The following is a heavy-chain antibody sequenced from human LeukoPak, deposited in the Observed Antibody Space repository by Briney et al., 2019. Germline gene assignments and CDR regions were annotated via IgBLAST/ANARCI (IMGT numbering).Heavy chain of an antibody. CDR1: GFTFSSYA. CDR2: ISGSGGST. V-gene: IGHV3-23*01. Sequence: PGGSLRLSCAASGFTFSSYAMSWVRQAPGKGLEWVSAISGSGGSTYHADSVKGRFTISRDNSKNTLYLQMNSLRAEDTAVYYCAKDGRSIVGATSDFDYWGQGTLVTVSS. CDR3: AKDGRSIVGATSDFDY. D-gene: IGHD1-26*01. J-gene: IGHJ4*02.